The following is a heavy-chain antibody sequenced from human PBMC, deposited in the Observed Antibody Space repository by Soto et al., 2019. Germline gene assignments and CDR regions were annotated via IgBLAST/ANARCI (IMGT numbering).Heavy chain of an antibody. CDR3: AKVRDNYGSDC. CDR2: IGSSGYST. V-gene: IGHV3-23*01. Sequence: PSETLSLTCTVSGGSISSSSYYWGWIRQPPGKGLEWVSSIGSSGYSTYYADSVKGRFTISRDNSKNTLYLQMNSLRAEDTAGYYCAKVRDNYGSDCWGRGTLVTVSS. D-gene: IGHD5-18*01. J-gene: IGHJ4*02. CDR1: GGSISSSSYY.